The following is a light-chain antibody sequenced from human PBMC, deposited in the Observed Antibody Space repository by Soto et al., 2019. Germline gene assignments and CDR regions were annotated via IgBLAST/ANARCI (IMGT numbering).Light chain of an antibody. Sequence: DIQITQSPSSVSASVLDICTITCLSSQDIGSWFAWYQQKPGKVPKLLIYAASILQSGVPSRFSGSGSGTDFTLTINNLQPEDFATYYCQQAKSFPVSFGQGTRLEIK. V-gene: IGKV1D-12*01. CDR1: QDIGSW. J-gene: IGKJ5*01. CDR2: AAS. CDR3: QQAKSFPVS.